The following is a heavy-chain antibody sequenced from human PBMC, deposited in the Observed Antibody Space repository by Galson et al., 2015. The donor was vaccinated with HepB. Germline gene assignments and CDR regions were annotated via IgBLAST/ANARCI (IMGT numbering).Heavy chain of an antibody. CDR2: IIPIFGTA. Sequence: SVKVSCKASGGTFSSYAISWVRQAPGQGLEWMGGIIPIFGTANYAQKFQGRVTITADESTSTAYMELSSLRSEDTAVYYCAGGTHDDYVWGSYRTYDAFDIWGQGTMVTVSS. CDR3: AGGTHDDYVWGSYRTYDAFDI. D-gene: IGHD3-16*02. V-gene: IGHV1-69*13. J-gene: IGHJ3*02. CDR1: GGTFSSYA.